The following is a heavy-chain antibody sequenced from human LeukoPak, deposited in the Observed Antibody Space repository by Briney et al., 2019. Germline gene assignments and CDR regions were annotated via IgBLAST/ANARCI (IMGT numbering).Heavy chain of an antibody. CDR3: ARVLSAVTSTFDY. Sequence: GASVKVSCKASGYSFTHHNVHWVRQAPGQALEWMGWIKPNNGDTKFSPKFQDRVTLTSDTSIDTAYMEMSGLTSDDTAIYYCARVLSAVTSTFDYWGQGTLVTVSS. CDR1: GYSFTHHN. V-gene: IGHV1-2*02. CDR2: IKPNNGDT. J-gene: IGHJ4*02. D-gene: IGHD4-17*01.